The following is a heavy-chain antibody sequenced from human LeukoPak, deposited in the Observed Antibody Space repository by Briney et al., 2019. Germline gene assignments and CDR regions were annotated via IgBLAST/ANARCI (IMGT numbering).Heavy chain of an antibody. CDR2: ISNYNGNT. D-gene: IGHD3-22*01. CDR3: AGLKNYYDSSGNLVTDAFDI. V-gene: IGHV1-18*01. CDR1: GYTFTSYG. J-gene: IGHJ3*02. Sequence: ASVKVSCKASGYTFTSYGINWVRQAPGQGLEWMGWISNYNGNTNYAQKLQGRVTMTTDTSTSTAYMELRSLRSDDTAVYYCAGLKNYYDSSGNLVTDAFDIWGQGTMVTVSS.